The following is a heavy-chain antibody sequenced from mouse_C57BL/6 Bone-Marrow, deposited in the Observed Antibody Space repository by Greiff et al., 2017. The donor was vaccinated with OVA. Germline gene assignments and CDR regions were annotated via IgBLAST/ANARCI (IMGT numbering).Heavy chain of an antibody. Sequence: EVQGVESGGGLVKPGGSLTLSCAASGFTFSDYGMHWVRQAPEKGLEWVAYISSGSSTFYYADTVKGRFNSSRDNAKDTLLLQMTRLRYDDTAMDYCARNYDLYYGMDYWGQGTSVTVSA. CDR3: ARNYDLYYGMDY. D-gene: IGHD2-4*01. J-gene: IGHJ4*01. CDR1: GFTFSDYG. CDR2: ISSGSSTF. V-gene: IGHV5-17*01.